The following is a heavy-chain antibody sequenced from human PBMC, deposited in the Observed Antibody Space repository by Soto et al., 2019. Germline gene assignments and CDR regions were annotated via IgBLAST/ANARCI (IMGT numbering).Heavy chain of an antibody. Sequence: EVQLVESGGGLVQPGGSLRLSCAASGFTVSSNYMSWVRQAPGKGLEWVSVIYVDGGTYYADSVKGRFTISRDDSKNTLYLQMITLRAEDTAVYYCARAMSVAGTFDYWGQGTLVTVSS. J-gene: IGHJ4*02. V-gene: IGHV3-66*01. CDR3: ARAMSVAGTFDY. D-gene: IGHD6-19*01. CDR1: GFTVSSNY. CDR2: IYVDGGT.